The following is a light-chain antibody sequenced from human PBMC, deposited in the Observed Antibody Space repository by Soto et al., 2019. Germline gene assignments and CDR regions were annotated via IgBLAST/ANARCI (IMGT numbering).Light chain of an antibody. J-gene: IGLJ2*01. CDR2: VFS. Sequence: QSVLTQPPSVSGAPGQRVTISCTGSRSNIGAGYDVHWYQQLPGTAPKLLMYVFSNRPSGVPDRFSGSKSGTSASLAITGLQAEDEVDYYCQSFDSSLSAVVFGGGTKVTVL. CDR3: QSFDSSLSAVV. CDR1: RSNIGAGYD. V-gene: IGLV1-40*01.